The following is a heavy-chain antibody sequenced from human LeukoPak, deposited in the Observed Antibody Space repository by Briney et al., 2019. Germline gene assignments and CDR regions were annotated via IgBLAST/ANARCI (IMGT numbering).Heavy chain of an antibody. CDR3: ARAWRLPNFDY. Sequence: SETLSLTCTVSGGSISSYYWSWIRQPPGKGLEWIGYIYYSGSTNYNPSLKSRVTISVDTSKNQFSLKLSSVTAVDTAVYYCARAWRLPNFDYWGQGTLVTVSS. D-gene: IGHD6-25*01. CDR2: IYYSGST. J-gene: IGHJ4*02. CDR1: GGSISSYY. V-gene: IGHV4-59*01.